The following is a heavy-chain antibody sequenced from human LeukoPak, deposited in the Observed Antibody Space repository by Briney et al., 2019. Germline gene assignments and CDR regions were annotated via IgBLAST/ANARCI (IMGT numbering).Heavy chain of an antibody. Sequence: SETLSLTCTVSGGSISSYYWSWIRQPPGKGLEWIGYIYYSGSTNYNPSLKSRVTISVDTSKNHFSLKLSSVTAADTAVYSCARSRAGPLDTAIVLLYYFDYWGQGTLVTVSS. CDR3: ARSRAGPLDTAIVLLYYFDY. CDR1: GGSISSYY. V-gene: IGHV4-59*01. J-gene: IGHJ4*02. CDR2: IYYSGST. D-gene: IGHD5-18*01.